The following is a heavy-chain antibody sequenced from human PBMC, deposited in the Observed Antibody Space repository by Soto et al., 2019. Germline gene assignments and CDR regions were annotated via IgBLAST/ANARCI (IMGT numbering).Heavy chain of an antibody. J-gene: IGHJ5*02. CDR2: IIPIFGTA. D-gene: IGHD6-13*01. V-gene: IGHV1-69*01. Sequence: QVQLVQSGAEVKKPGSSVKVSCKASGGTFSSYAISWVRQAPGQGLEWMGGIIPIFGTANYAQKFQGRVTITADESTSTAYMELSSLRSEDTAVYYCARANQPSLVQQLEYNGFDPWGQGTLVTVSS. CDR3: ARANQPSLVQQLEYNGFDP. CDR1: GGTFSSYA.